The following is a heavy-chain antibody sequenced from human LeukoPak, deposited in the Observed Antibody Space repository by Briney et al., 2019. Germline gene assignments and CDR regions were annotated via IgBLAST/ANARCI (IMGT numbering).Heavy chain of an antibody. V-gene: IGHV1-18*01. J-gene: IGHJ4*02. CDR2: INTYNGNT. Sequence: ASVKVSCKASGYTFTSYGFSWVRQAPGQGLEWMGWINTYNGNTNYAQKLQDRVTMTTDTSTSTAYMELRSLRSDDTAVYYCARASGILILKYSGSYLNDYWGQGTLVTVSP. CDR3: ARASGILILKYSGSYLNDY. D-gene: IGHD1-26*01. CDR1: GYTFTSYG.